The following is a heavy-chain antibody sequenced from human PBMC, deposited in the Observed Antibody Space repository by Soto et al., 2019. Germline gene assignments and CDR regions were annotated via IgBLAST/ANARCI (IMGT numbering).Heavy chain of an antibody. J-gene: IGHJ5*02. CDR1: GGSISSSNW. V-gene: IGHV4-4*02. D-gene: IGHD3-10*01. CDR2: IYHSGST. Sequence: PSETLSLTCAVSGGSISSSNWWSWVRQPPGKGLEWIGEIYHSGSTNYNPSLKSRVTISVDKSKNQFSLKLSTVTAADTAVYYYGYVAGGYCFDPWGQGTLVTVSS. CDR3: GYVAGGYCFDP.